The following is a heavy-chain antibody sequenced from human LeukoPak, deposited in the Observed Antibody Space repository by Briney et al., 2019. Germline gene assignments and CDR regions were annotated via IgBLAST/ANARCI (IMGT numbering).Heavy chain of an antibody. CDR3: ARGGIAAGDY. V-gene: IGHV1-2*02. Sequence: ASVKVSCKAPGYTFTGYYMHWVRQAPGQGLEWMGWINPNSGGTSYEQKFQGRVTMTRDTSITTAYMELSRLTSDDTAVYYCARGGIAAGDYWGQGTLVTVSS. CDR1: GYTFTGYY. J-gene: IGHJ4*02. D-gene: IGHD6-13*01. CDR2: INPNSGGT.